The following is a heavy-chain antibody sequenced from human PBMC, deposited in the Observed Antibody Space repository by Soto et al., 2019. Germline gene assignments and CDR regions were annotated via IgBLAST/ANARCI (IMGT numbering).Heavy chain of an antibody. Sequence: VQLVQSGAEVKKPGSSVKVSCKASGGTFSSYAISWVRQAPGQGLEWMGGIIPIFGTANYAQKFQGRVTITADEPTTKAYMGLSSLRLEDTAVYYGARWYGGLTGFFSYWGQGTLVTVSS. CDR1: GGTFSSYA. CDR2: IIPIFGTA. D-gene: IGHD7-27*01. J-gene: IGHJ4*02. CDR3: ARWYGGLTGFFSY. V-gene: IGHV1-69*01.